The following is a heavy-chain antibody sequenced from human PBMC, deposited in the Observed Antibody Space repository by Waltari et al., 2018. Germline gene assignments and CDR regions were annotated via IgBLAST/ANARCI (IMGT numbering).Heavy chain of an antibody. J-gene: IGHJ4*02. CDR3: ARDLEQRGLDY. CDR2: IYYSGST. V-gene: IGHV4-59*01. CDR1: GGSISSYY. Sequence: QVQLQESGPGLVKPSETLSLTCPVSGGSISSYYWSWIRQPPGKGLEWIGYIYYSGSTNYNPSLKSRVTISVDTSKNQFSLKLSSVTAADTAVYYCARDLEQRGLDYWGQGTLVTVSS. D-gene: IGHD1-1*01.